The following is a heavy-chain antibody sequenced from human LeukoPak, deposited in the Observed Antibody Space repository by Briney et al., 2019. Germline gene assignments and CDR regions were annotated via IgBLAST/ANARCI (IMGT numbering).Heavy chain of an antibody. CDR1: GGSISSYY. J-gene: IGHJ4*02. CDR2: TYYSGST. CDR3: AREGGFYRPLDY. Sequence: PSETLSLTCTVSGGSISSYYWSWIRQPPGKGLEWIGYTYYSGSTNYKPSLKSRVTISVDTSKNQFSLKLNSVTAADTAVYYCAREGGFYRPLDYSGQGTLVTVSS. D-gene: IGHD3-3*01. V-gene: IGHV4-59*01.